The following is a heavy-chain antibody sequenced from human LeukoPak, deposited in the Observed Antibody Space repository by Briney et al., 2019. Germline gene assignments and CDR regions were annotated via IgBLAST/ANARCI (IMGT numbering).Heavy chain of an antibody. CDR1: GGSISSYY. D-gene: IGHD6-6*01. V-gene: IGHV4-4*07. J-gene: IGHJ5*02. CDR3: ARDKGSSSGYNWFDP. CDR2: IYTSGST. Sequence: SETLSLTCTVSGGSISSYYWSWIRQPAGKGLEWIGRIYTSGSTNYNPSLKSRVTMSVDTSKNQFSLKLSSVTAADTAVHYCARDKGSSSGYNWFDPWGQGTLVTVSS.